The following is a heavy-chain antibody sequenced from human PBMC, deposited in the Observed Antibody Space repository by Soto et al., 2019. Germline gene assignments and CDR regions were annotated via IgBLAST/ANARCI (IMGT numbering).Heavy chain of an antibody. Sequence: QVHLVQSGAEVKPPGSAVRVSCEASCDSLPRYIFTWVRRAPGQGPEWMGRVLPIQGKADYALKIQDRVTITADNSTNTGYMEWRSLRPEDTELYYWAKRLVFVGHAYMDVWGKGTTATASS. V-gene: IGHV1-69*02. D-gene: IGHD2-21*01. CDR2: VLPIQGKA. CDR1: CDSLPRYI. CDR3: AKRLVFVGHAYMDV. J-gene: IGHJ6*03.